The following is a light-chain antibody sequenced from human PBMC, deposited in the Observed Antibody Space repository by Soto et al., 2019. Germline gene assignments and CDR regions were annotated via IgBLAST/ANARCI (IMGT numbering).Light chain of an antibody. CDR1: SSDVGGYNY. Sequence: QSVLTQPASVSGSPGQSITISCTGTSSDVGGYNYVSWYQQHPGKAPKLMIYEVSNRPSGVSNRFSGSKSGNTASLAITGLQAEDEADYFCQSYDSSLRGPVFGGGTKLTVL. J-gene: IGLJ2*01. CDR3: QSYDSSLRGPV. V-gene: IGLV2-14*01. CDR2: EVS.